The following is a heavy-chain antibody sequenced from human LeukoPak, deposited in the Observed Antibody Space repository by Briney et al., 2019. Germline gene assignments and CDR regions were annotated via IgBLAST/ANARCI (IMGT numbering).Heavy chain of an antibody. CDR1: GGSFSGYY. CDR3: AREPLRSGYYRPNWFDP. D-gene: IGHD3-3*01. CDR2: INHSGST. Sequence: PSETLSLTCAVYGGSFSGYYWSWIRQPPGKGLEWIGEINHSGSTNYNPSLKSRVTISVDTSKNQFSLKLSSVTAADTAVYYCAREPLRSGYYRPNWFDPWGQGTLVTVSS. V-gene: IGHV4-34*01. J-gene: IGHJ5*02.